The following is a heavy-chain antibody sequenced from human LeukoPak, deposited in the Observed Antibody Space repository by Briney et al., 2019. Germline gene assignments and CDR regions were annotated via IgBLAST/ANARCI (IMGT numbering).Heavy chain of an antibody. J-gene: IGHJ4*02. V-gene: IGHV1-2*02. CDR3: ARVLASGYDQADY. CDR1: GYTFTGYY. Sequence: GASVKVSCKASGYTFTGYYMHWVRQAPGQGLEWMGWINPNSGGTNYAQKLQGRVTMTTDTSTSTAYMELRSLRSDDTAVYYCARVLASGYDQADYWGQGTLVTVSS. D-gene: IGHD5-12*01. CDR2: INPNSGGT.